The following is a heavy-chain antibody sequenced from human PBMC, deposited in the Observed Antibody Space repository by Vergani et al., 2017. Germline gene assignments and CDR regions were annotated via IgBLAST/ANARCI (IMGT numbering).Heavy chain of an antibody. V-gene: IGHV2-70*15. Sequence: QVTLRESDPALVKPTQTLRLTCTFSGFSLSTSGMCVNWIRQPPGKALEWLARIDWDDDKYYSTSLKTRLTISKDTSKNQVVLIMTNMDPVDTATYYCARNRNRYYGMDVWGQGATVTVSS. D-gene: IGHD2/OR15-2a*01. CDR2: IDWDDDK. CDR3: ARNRNRYYGMDV. J-gene: IGHJ6*02. CDR1: GFSLSTSGMC.